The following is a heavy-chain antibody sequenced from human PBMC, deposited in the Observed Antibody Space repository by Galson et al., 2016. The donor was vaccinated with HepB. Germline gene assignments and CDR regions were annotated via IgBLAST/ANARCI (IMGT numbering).Heavy chain of an antibody. D-gene: IGHD7-27*01. CDR2: IMPKDGTT. J-gene: IGHJ4*02. V-gene: IGHV1-46*01. Sequence: SVKVSCKASGYSFTTFYIHWVRQAPGQGLEWIGRIMPKDGTTIYAQKFQGIVTVTGDTSTSTVYMDLSSLISEDTALDYCAGDGHHWDFDYWGQGSLVTVSS. CDR3: AGDGHHWDFDY. CDR1: GYSFTTFY.